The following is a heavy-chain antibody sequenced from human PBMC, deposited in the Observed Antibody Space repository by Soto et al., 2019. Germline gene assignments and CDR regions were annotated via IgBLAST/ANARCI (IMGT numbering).Heavy chain of an antibody. J-gene: IGHJ4*02. CDR1: GGTFSSYA. Sequence: QVQLVQSGAEVKKPGSSVKVSCKASGGTFSSYAISWVRQAPGKGFEWMGGIIPIFGTATYAQKFQGRVTITADESTSTAYMELSSLRSEDTAVYYCASSSIAARPYFGYWGQGTLVTVSS. V-gene: IGHV1-69*01. CDR2: IIPIFGTA. CDR3: ASSSIAARPYFGY. D-gene: IGHD6-6*01.